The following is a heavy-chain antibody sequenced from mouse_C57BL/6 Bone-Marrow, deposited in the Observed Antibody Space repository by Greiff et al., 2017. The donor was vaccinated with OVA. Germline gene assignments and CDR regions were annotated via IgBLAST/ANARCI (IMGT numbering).Heavy chain of an antibody. Sequence: VQLQQSGAELARPGASVKLSCKASGYTFTSYGISWVKQRTGQGLEWIGEIYPRSGNTYYNEKFKGKATLTVDTSSSTAYMELHSLTSEDSAVYFCASYYYGSSYTWFAYWGQGTLVTVSA. V-gene: IGHV1-81*01. CDR1: GYTFTSYG. D-gene: IGHD1-1*01. J-gene: IGHJ3*01. CDR2: IYPRSGNT. CDR3: ASYYYGSSYTWFAY.